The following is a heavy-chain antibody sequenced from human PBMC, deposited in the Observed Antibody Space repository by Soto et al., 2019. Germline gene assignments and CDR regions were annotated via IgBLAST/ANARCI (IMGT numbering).Heavy chain of an antibody. J-gene: IGHJ1*01. D-gene: IGHD3-22*01. Sequence: GGSLRLSCAASGFTFSSYSMNWVRQAPGKGLEWVSYISSSSSTIYYADSVKGRFTISRDNAKNSLYLQMNSLRDEDTAVYYCARDGGRFSGYPQEYFQHWGQGTLVTVSS. CDR3: ARDGGRFSGYPQEYFQH. CDR2: ISSSSSTI. V-gene: IGHV3-48*02. CDR1: GFTFSSYS.